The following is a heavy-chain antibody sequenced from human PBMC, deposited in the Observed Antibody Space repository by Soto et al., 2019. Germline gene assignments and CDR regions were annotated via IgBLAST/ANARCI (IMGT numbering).Heavy chain of an antibody. CDR3: ARDPKTSGGQHWAFNYFDS. CDR1: GFSFSISP. Sequence: GGSLRLSCAASGFSFSISPMHWVRQAPGKGPEWVALISYDGTNKFYADSVKGRFTISRDNSKSTLYLQVDSLRPEDAAVYYCARDPKTSGGQHWAFNYFDSWGQGTLVTVYS. J-gene: IGHJ4*02. V-gene: IGHV3-30-3*01. D-gene: IGHD7-27*01. CDR2: ISYDGTNK.